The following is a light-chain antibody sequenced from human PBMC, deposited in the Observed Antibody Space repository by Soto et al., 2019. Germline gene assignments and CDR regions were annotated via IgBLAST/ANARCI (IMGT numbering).Light chain of an antibody. CDR2: LNSDGSH. Sequence: QPVLTQSPSASASLGASVKLTCTLSSGHSSYAIAWHQQQPETGPRYLMKLNSDGSHNKGDGIPDRFSGSSSGAERYLTISSLQSEDEADYYCQTWGTGFSVVFGGGTKLTV. CDR1: SGHSSYA. CDR3: QTWGTGFSVV. V-gene: IGLV4-69*01. J-gene: IGLJ2*01.